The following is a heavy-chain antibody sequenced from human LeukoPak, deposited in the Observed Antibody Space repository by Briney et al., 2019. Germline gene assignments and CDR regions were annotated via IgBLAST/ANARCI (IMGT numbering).Heavy chain of an antibody. D-gene: IGHD6-25*01. CDR1: RFRFTSYA. Sequence: GGSLRLSCAVSRFRFTSYAMNCLRQAPGKGPEWISSISDDGKYIYYADSVKGRFTISRDDANNSLSLQMNNLRAEDPALYHCACDPTGAATNCIGTWGQGTLVIVSS. CDR3: ACDPTGAATNCIGT. J-gene: IGHJ5*02. V-gene: IGHV3-21*01. CDR2: ISDDGKYI.